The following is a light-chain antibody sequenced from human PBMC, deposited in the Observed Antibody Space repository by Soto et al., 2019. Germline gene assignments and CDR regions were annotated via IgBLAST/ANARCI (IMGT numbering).Light chain of an antibody. J-gene: IGKJ5*01. Sequence: IVLTQSPGTLSLSPGERATLSCRASQSVSSSYLAWYQQKPGQAPRLLIYGASSRATGIPDRFSGSGSGSDFTLTISRLEPEDFAVYYCQQYEVSPITFGQGTRLEIK. CDR1: QSVSSSY. CDR3: QQYEVSPIT. CDR2: GAS. V-gene: IGKV3-20*01.